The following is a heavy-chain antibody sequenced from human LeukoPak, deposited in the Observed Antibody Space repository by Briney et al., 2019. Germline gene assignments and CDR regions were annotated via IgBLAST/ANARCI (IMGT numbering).Heavy chain of an antibody. CDR2: ISYSGST. Sequence: SETLSLTCTVSGDSISSSSYYWGWIRQPPGKGLEWIGSISYSGSTYYNPSLKSRVTISVDTSKNQFSLKLSSVTAADTAVYYCARGSLREGFDYWGQGTLVTVSS. J-gene: IGHJ4*02. V-gene: IGHV4-39*07. CDR3: ARGSLREGFDY. CDR1: GDSISSSSYY. D-gene: IGHD3-16*01.